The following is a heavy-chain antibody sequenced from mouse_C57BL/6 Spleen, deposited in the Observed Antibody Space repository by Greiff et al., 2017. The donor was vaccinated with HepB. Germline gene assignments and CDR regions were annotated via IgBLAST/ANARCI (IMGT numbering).Heavy chain of an antibody. CDR2: IYPGDGDT. Sequence: QVQLKESGPELVKPGASVKISCKASGYAFSSSWMNWVKQRPGKGLEWIGRIYPGDGDTNYNGKFKGKATLTADKSSSTAYMQLSSLTSEDSAVYFCARLIRDAMDYWGQGTSVTVSS. D-gene: IGHD1-1*01. V-gene: IGHV1-82*01. CDR3: ARLIRDAMDY. CDR1: GYAFSSSW. J-gene: IGHJ4*01.